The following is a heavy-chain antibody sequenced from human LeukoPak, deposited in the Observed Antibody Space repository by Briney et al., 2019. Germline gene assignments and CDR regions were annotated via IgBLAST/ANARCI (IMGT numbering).Heavy chain of an antibody. Sequence: GGSLRLSCAASGFTFSSYWMHWVRQAPGKGLVWVSRINSDGSSTNYADSVKGRLTISRDNAKNTLYLHMNSLRAEDTAVYYCIRSVYDGSGYYRVLEYWGQGTLVTVSS. CDR3: IRSVYDGSGYYRVLEY. V-gene: IGHV3-74*01. J-gene: IGHJ4*02. CDR2: INSDGSST. CDR1: GFTFSSYW. D-gene: IGHD3-22*01.